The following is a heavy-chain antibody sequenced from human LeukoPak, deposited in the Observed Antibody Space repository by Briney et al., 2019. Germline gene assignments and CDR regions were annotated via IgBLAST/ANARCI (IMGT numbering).Heavy chain of an antibody. CDR1: GGSINNYY. D-gene: IGHD3-22*01. Sequence: SETLSLTCTVSGGSINNYYWSWLREPPGKGLVWIGYIFHSGSTDYNPSLKSRVTISVDTSKNQFSLKLRSVTAADTAVYYCARRGDDTSGYYPFWGQGTLVTVSS. CDR3: ARRGDDTSGYYPF. J-gene: IGHJ4*02. V-gene: IGHV4-59*08. CDR2: IFHSGST.